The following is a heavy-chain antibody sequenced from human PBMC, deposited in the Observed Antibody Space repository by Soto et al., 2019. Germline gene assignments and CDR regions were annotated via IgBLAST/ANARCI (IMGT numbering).Heavy chain of an antibody. Sequence: PWGSPRLSCAACGVTVWISGMNGVRHAPGKGLEWVGRIKSKTDGGTTDYAALVKGRFTISRDDSKNTLYLQMNSLKTEDTAVYYCTTDHHDYGDYVGDYYYYFGMDVRGQGTTVTVSS. V-gene: IGHV3-15*07. CDR1: GVTVWISG. CDR3: TTDHHDYGDYVGDYYYYFGMDV. J-gene: IGHJ6*02. CDR2: IKSKTDGGTT. D-gene: IGHD4-17*01.